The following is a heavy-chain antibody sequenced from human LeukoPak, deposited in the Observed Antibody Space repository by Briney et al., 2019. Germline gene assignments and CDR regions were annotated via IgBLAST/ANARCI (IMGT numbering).Heavy chain of an antibody. V-gene: IGHV3-11*01. Sequence: GGSLRLSCAASGFTFSDYYMSWIRQAPGKGLEWVSYISSSGSTIYYADSVKGRFTISRDNAKNSLYLQMNSLRAEDTAVYYCARDENSSGWYYGPRYYYYGMDVWGQGTTVTVSS. CDR2: ISSSGSTI. D-gene: IGHD6-19*01. CDR3: ARDENSSGWYYGPRYYYYGMDV. J-gene: IGHJ6*02. CDR1: GFTFSDYY.